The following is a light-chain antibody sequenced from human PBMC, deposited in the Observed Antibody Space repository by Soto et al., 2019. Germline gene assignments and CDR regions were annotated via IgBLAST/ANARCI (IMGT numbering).Light chain of an antibody. V-gene: IGKV1-39*01. CDR3: QQTHSIPPT. J-gene: IGKJ2*01. CDR2: AAS. CDR1: HIVDTS. Sequence: DIQMTQSPSSLSASVGDRVTVTCRTSHIVDTSLNWYQQKPGKAPKLLIYAASSVQSGVPARLSGSGSATFSTLTIHNLQPDDFATYFCQQTHSIPPTFGPGTKVDIK.